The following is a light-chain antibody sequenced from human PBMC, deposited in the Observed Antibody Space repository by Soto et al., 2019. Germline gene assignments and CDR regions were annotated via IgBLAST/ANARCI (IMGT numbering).Light chain of an antibody. V-gene: IGLV2-14*01. CDR2: EVS. CDR3: SSYTSSTPLV. CDR1: SSDVGGYDY. J-gene: IGLJ2*01. Sequence: QSALTQPASVSGSPGQSITISCTGTSSDVGGYDYVSWYQQHPGKAPKLIIYEVSNRPSGVSYRFSGSKSGNTASLTISGLQAEDEADYYCSSYTSSTPLVFGGGTKLTVL.